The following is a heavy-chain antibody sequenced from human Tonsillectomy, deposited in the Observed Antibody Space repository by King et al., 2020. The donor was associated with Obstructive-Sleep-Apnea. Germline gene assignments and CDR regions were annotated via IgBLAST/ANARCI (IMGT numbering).Heavy chain of an antibody. CDR3: ARETATGTQFGFES. Sequence: QLQLQESGPGLVKPSVTLSLTCSVSGGSISSSSHYWGWIRQPPGKGLEWIGSIYYDGTTYYNPSLKSRVTVSIDTSKNQFSLMVHSVTAADTAIYYCARETATGTQFGFESWGQGTLVTVSS. D-gene: IGHD1-1*01. V-gene: IGHV4-39*07. J-gene: IGHJ4*02. CDR1: GGSISSSSHY. CDR2: IYYDGTT.